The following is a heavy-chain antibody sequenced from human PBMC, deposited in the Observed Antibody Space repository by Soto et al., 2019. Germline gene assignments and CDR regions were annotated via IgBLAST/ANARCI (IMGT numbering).Heavy chain of an antibody. D-gene: IGHD3-3*01. Sequence: VGSLRLSCAASGFTFSSYAMHWVRQAPGKGLEWVAVISYDGSNKYYADSVKGRFTISRDNSKNTLYLQMNSLRAEDTAVYYCARETYYDFWSGPYYGMDVWGQGT. CDR2: ISYDGSNK. CDR1: GFTFSSYA. V-gene: IGHV3-30-3*01. J-gene: IGHJ6*02. CDR3: ARETYYDFWSGPYYGMDV.